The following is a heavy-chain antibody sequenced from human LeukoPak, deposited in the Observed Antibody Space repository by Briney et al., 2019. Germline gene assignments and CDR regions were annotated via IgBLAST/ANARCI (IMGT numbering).Heavy chain of an antibody. D-gene: IGHD6-19*01. CDR2: VNPNSGNT. Sequence: ASVKVSCKASGYTFTSYDINWVRQATGQGIEWMGWVNPNSGNTGYAQKFQGRVTMTRNTSISTAYMELSSLRSEDTAVYYCARRYSSGWPVLGYYYYYGMDVWGQGTTVTVSS. V-gene: IGHV1-8*01. J-gene: IGHJ6*02. CDR3: ARRYSSGWPVLGYYYYYGMDV. CDR1: GYTFTSYD.